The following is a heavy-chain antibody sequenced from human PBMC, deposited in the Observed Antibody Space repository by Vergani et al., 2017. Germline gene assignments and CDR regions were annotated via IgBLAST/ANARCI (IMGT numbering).Heavy chain of an antibody. CDR3: ARSVTITGAYNWFDP. J-gene: IGHJ5*02. CDR2: IYYSGST. D-gene: IGHD4-17*01. V-gene: IGHV4-28*01. Sequence: QVQLQESGPGLVKPSDTLSLTCAVSGYSISSSNWWGWIRQPPGKGLEWIGYIYYSGSTYYNPSRKSRVTMSVDTSKNQFSLKLSSVTAVDTAVYYCARSVTITGAYNWFDPWGQGTLVTVSS. CDR1: GYSISSSNW.